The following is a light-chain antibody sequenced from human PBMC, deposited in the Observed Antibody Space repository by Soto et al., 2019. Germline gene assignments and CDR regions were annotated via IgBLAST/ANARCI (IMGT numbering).Light chain of an antibody. CDR3: AAWHDSLNGPV. J-gene: IGLJ3*02. CDR2: NNN. CDR1: SSNIGGNP. V-gene: IGLV1-44*01. Sequence: QSVLTQPPSASGTPGQRVTISCSGSSSNIGGNPVNWYQQLPGTAPKLLIYNNNQRPSGVPDRFSGSKSGTSASLAISGLQSEDEADYYCAAWHDSLNGPVFGGGTNVTVL.